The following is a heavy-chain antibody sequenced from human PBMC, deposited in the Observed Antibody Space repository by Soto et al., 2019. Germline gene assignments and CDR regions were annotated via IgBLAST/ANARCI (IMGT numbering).Heavy chain of an antibody. CDR1: GHPIVGYY. Sequence: QVHLQQSGPGLVKPSETLSLTCTVSGHPIVGYYWGWIRQPPGKGLEWIGYIHYTGNTNYNPSLKGRVTMSVDPSNNQFSLNLSSMTAADTAVYYCAKGSFRPGGYYSDFDYWGQGTLVAVSS. D-gene: IGHD3-22*01. V-gene: IGHV4-59*01. CDR2: IHYTGNT. J-gene: IGHJ4*02. CDR3: AKGSFRPGGYYSDFDY.